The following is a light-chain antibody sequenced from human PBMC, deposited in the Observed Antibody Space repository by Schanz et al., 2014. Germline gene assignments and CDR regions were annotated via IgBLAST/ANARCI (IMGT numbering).Light chain of an antibody. J-gene: IGKJ1*01. CDR3: QQYGSSPWT. CDR2: AAS. Sequence: DIQMTQSPSSLSASVGDRLTITCRASQNISSYLNWYQQEPGRAPKVLIYAASSLQSGVPSRFSGSGSGTEFTLTISSLQSEDFAVYYCQQYGSSPWTFGQGTKVEIK. CDR1: QNISSY. V-gene: IGKV1-39*01.